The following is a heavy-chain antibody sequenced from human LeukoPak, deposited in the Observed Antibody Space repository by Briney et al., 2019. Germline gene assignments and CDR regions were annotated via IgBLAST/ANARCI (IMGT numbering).Heavy chain of an antibody. D-gene: IGHD2-15*01. CDR1: GFTFSSYS. Sequence: GGSLRLSCAASGFTFSSYSMNWVRQAPGKGLEWVSSISSSSSYIYYADSVMGRFTISRDNARNSLYLQMNSLRAEDTAVYYCARDWASVAAKNNWFDPWGQGTLVTVSS. V-gene: IGHV3-21*01. CDR2: ISSSSSYI. J-gene: IGHJ5*02. CDR3: ARDWASVAAKNNWFDP.